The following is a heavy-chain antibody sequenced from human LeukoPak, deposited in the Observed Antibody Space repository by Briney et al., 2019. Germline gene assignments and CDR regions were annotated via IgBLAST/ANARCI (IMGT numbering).Heavy chain of an antibody. Sequence: SETLSLXCTVSGGSISSSSYYWGWIRQPPGKGLEWIGSIYYSGSTYYNPALKSRVTISVDTSKNQFSLKLSSVTAADTAVYYCAGSSSSWYQVYWGQGTLVTVSS. D-gene: IGHD6-13*01. J-gene: IGHJ4*02. CDR2: IYYSGST. V-gene: IGHV4-39*01. CDR3: AGSSSSWYQVY. CDR1: GGSISSSSYY.